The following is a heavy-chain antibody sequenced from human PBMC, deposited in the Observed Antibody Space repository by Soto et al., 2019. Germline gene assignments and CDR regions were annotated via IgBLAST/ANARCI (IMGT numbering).Heavy chain of an antibody. D-gene: IGHD3-16*01. V-gene: IGHV1-18*01. J-gene: IGHJ6*02. Sequence: QVQLVQSGAEVRKPGASVKVSCKASGYTFTTYGISWVRQAPGQGLEWMGWISGYNGHTKYAQKFQGRVTMTRETSTNTVYMDLRNLRSDDTAVYYCAREGEMPYYYYGLDVWGQGTTVNVSS. CDR2: ISGYNGHT. CDR1: GYTFTTYG. CDR3: AREGEMPYYYYGLDV.